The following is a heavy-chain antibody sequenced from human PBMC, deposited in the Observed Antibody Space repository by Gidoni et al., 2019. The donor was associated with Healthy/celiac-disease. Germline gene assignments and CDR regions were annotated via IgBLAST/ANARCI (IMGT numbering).Heavy chain of an antibody. J-gene: IGHJ5*02. CDR3: ANPNYYDSGNWFDP. D-gene: IGHD3-22*01. V-gene: IGHV3-23*01. Sequence: EWVSAISGSGGSTYYADSVKGRFTISRDNSKNTLYLQMNSLRAEDTAVYYCANPNYYDSGNWFDPWGQGTLVTVSS. CDR2: ISGSGGST.